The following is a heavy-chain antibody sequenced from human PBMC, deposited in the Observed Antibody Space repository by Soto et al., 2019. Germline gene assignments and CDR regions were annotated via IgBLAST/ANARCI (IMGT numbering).Heavy chain of an antibody. Sequence: QVPMVESGGGLVRRGGSLRLSCAASGFTFSDYYMTWIRQVPGKGLEWVAYISGTSDSIPYADSVKGRFTISRDNAKNSRYLQMNTLRAEDAAVYYCARVGVVTAAETSDYWGQGTLVTVSS. CDR3: ARVGVVTAAETSDY. J-gene: IGHJ4*02. CDR1: GFTFSDYY. CDR2: ISGTSDSI. V-gene: IGHV3-11*06. D-gene: IGHD6-13*01.